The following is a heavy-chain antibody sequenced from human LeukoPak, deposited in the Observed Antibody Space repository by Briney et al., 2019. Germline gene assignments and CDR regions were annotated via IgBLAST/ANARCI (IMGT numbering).Heavy chain of an antibody. J-gene: IGHJ6*03. D-gene: IGHD6-6*01. CDR2: INSDGSST. Sequence: HPGGSLRLSCAASVFTFSRYWMYWLRQDPGKGVVWVSRINSDGSSTSHADSVKGRFSLSRDNAKNTLYLQMNGLRAEDTAVYYCARAVKFEYSSSSYYYYYYYYMDVWGKGTTVTVSS. V-gene: IGHV3-74*01. CDR1: VFTFSRYW. CDR3: ARAVKFEYSSSSYYYYYYYYMDV.